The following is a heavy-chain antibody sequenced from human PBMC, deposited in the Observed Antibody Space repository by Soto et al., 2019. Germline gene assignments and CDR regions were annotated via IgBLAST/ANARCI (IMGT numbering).Heavy chain of an antibody. D-gene: IGHD6-13*01. J-gene: IGHJ4*02. V-gene: IGHV3-21*01. CDR2: ISSSGSFI. CDR3: AREPEGIAAALDY. Sequence: GGSLRLSCAASGFTFRTYGMNWVRRAPGGGLEWVASISSSGSFIYYADSVKGRFTISRDDAEKSLYLQMNSLRAEDTALYYCAREPEGIAAALDYWSRGXLVTVYS. CDR1: GFTFRTYG.